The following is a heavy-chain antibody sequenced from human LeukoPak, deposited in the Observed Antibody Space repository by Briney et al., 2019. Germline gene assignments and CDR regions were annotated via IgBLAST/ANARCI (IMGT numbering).Heavy chain of an antibody. J-gene: IGHJ5*02. CDR1: GGSGSSGSYY. D-gene: IGHD1-26*01. CDR3: AREPLRAESRWFDP. Sequence: SETLSLTCTVSGGSGSSGSYYWSWIRQPPGKGLEWIGYIYYSGSTNYIPSLKSRVTISVDTSRNQFSLKLSSVTAADTAVYYCAREPLRAESRWFDPWGQGSLSPSPQ. V-gene: IGHV4-61*01. CDR2: IYYSGST.